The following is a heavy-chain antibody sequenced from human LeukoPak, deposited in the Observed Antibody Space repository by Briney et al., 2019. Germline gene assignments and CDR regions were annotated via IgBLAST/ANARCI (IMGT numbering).Heavy chain of an antibody. CDR3: AREAAKKYVKPIQYPRRANPYYFDY. J-gene: IGHJ4*02. D-gene: IGHD5-24*01. Sequence: SETLSLTCAVSGDSIRGSYGSCIRQPPGKRLEWMGHIYYSRSANYNTSLKRRVTISLHESKNQFSLKLSSVTAADTAVYYCAREAAKKYVKPIQYPRRANPYYFDYWGQGTLVPVSS. CDR1: GDSIRGSY. CDR2: IYYSRSA. V-gene: IGHV4-59*12.